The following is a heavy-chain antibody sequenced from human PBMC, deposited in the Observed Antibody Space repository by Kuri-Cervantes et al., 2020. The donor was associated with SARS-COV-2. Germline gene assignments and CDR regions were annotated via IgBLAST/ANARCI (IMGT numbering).Heavy chain of an antibody. J-gene: IGHJ6*03. V-gene: IGHV1-18*01. CDR3: ARGGNSSSSPRKGYYYMDV. D-gene: IGHD6-6*01. CDR2: INIYNEKT. Sequence: ASVKVSCKASGYTFSNSGISWVRQDPGQGLEWMGWINIYNEKTRYAQQFQGRVTMTTDTSTNTAYMELRSLRSDDTAVYYCARGGNSSSSPRKGYYYMDVWGKGTTVTVSS. CDR1: GYTFSNSG.